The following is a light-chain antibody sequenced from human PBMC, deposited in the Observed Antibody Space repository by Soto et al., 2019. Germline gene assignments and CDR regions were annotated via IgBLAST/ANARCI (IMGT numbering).Light chain of an antibody. CDR1: RTISNY. V-gene: IGKV3-11*01. J-gene: IGKJ4*01. CDR2: DAS. Sequence: EIVLTQSPGTLSLSPGERATLSCRASRTISNYLAWYQQKPGQAPRLLISDASSRAAGIPARFSGSGSGTDFTLTISGLEFEDSAVYYCQQRSDWQLTFGGGTKVDI. CDR3: QQRSDWQLT.